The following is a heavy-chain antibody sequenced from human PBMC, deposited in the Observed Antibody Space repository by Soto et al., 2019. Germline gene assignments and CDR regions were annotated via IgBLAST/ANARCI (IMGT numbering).Heavy chain of an antibody. CDR2: IYFNGTT. D-gene: IGHD3-16*01. V-gene: IGHV4-59*13. CDR3: ASVTFGGVVLAH. CDR1: ADSFSKYY. Sequence: QVQLQESGPGLVKPSETLSLTCAVSADSFSKYYWTWIRQAPGKGLEWIGYIYFNGTTNYNPSLQRRITISVDTSKKQISLNLTSVTDADTAVYFCASVTFGGVVLAHWGQGPLVTVSS. J-gene: IGHJ4*02.